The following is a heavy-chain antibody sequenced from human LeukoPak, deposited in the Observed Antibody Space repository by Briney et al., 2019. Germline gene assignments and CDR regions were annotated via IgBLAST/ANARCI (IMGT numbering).Heavy chain of an antibody. J-gene: IGHJ4*02. D-gene: IGHD6-13*01. Sequence: GGSLRLSCAASGFTFDDYAMHWVRQAPGKGLEWVSGISWNSGSIGYADSVKGRFTISRDNAKNSLYLQMNSLRAEDTAVYYCAREGSSWYDYWGQGTLVTVSS. CDR3: AREGSSWYDY. CDR2: ISWNSGSI. V-gene: IGHV3-9*01. CDR1: GFTFDDYA.